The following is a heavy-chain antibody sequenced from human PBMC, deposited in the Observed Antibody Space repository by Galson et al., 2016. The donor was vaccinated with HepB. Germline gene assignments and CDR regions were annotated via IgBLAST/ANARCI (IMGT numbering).Heavy chain of an antibody. CDR2: ISGSGGST. V-gene: IGHV3-23*01. CDR3: TNYCGDSSCYSGHVY. D-gene: IGHD2-15*01. J-gene: IGHJ4*02. Sequence: SLRLSCAASGISVSSYVMTWVRQAPGKGLEWVSAISGSGGSTYYAGSVKGRFTNSTDNSKNTLYLQMNSLRAEDTALYYCTNYCGDSSCYSGHVYWGQGTLVTVSS. CDR1: GISVSSYV.